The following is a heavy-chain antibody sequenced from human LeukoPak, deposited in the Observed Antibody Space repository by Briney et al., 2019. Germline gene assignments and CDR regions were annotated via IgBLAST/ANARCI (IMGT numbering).Heavy chain of an antibody. Sequence: ASVKVSCKASGYTFTSYGISWVRQAPGQGLEWMGWISAYNGNTNYAQKLQGRVTMTTDTSTSTAYMELSSLRSEDTAVYYCARGVRGYSYGSFFDYWGQGTLVTVSS. D-gene: IGHD5-18*01. J-gene: IGHJ4*02. CDR1: GYTFTSYG. CDR3: ARGVRGYSYGSFFDY. V-gene: IGHV1-18*01. CDR2: ISAYNGNT.